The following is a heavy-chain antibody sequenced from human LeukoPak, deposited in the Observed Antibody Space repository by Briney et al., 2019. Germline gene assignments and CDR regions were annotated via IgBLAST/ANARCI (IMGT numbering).Heavy chain of an antibody. D-gene: IGHD3-10*01. CDR2: ISSSSSYI. Sequence: PGGSLRLSCAASGFTFSSYSMNWVRQAPGKGLEWVSSISSSSSYIYYADSVKGRFTISRDNAKNSLYLQMNSLRAEDTAVYYCARARAQSYYYGSGHPEASYGMDVWGQGTTVTVSS. V-gene: IGHV3-21*01. J-gene: IGHJ6*02. CDR3: ARARAQSYYYGSGHPEASYGMDV. CDR1: GFTFSSYS.